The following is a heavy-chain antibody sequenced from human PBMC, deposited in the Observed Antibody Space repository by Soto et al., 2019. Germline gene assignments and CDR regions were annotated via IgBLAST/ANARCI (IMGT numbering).Heavy chain of an antibody. CDR3: ARVSSSIVVVPDYGMDV. V-gene: IGHV1-18*04. Sequence: HVQLVQSGVEVKKPGASVKVSCKASGYTFISHGISWVRQAPGQGLEWMGWISGKNGNTNDAQRLQGRVTLTTDTSTSTADMALRSLRSDDTAVYYCARVSSSIVVVPDYGMDVWGQGTTVTVSS. D-gene: IGHD2-15*01. CDR2: ISGKNGNT. CDR1: GYTFISHG. J-gene: IGHJ6*02.